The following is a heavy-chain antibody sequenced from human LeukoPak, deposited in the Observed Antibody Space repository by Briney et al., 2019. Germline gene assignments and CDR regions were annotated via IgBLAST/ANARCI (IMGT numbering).Heavy chain of an antibody. J-gene: IGHJ4*02. D-gene: IGHD3-3*01. CDR1: GFTFSNAW. CDR2: ISYDGSNK. CDR3: ARSVWSGYYATDY. Sequence: GGSLRLSCAVSGFTFSNAWMNWVRQAPGKGLEWVAVISYDGSNKYYADSVKGRFTISRDNSKNTLYLQMNSLRAEDTAVYYCARSVWSGYYATDYWGQGTLVTVSS. V-gene: IGHV3-30-3*01.